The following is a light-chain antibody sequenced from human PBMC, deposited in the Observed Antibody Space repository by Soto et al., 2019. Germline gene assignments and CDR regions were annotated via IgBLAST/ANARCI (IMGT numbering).Light chain of an antibody. V-gene: IGKV1-6*01. CDR3: LQDNTYPLT. CDR2: VAF. Sequence: IQMTQSPPTLSASVGDRVTITCRASQSIGDSLAWYQQKPGKAPKLLISVAFSLQSGVPSRFSGSGSGTDFTLTISSLQPEDFATYYCLQDNTYPLTFGGGTKVDIK. J-gene: IGKJ4*01. CDR1: QSIGDS.